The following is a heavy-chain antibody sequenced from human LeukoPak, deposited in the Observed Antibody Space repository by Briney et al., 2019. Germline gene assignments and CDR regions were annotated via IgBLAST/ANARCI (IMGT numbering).Heavy chain of an antibody. CDR2: IYDGGST. CDR3: ARDYYDSSGYYFGAFDI. CDR1: GGSISGGGYS. J-gene: IGHJ3*02. V-gene: IGHV4-30-2*01. Sequence: SQTLSLTCAVSGGSISGGGYSWGWVRQPPGKGLGRIGYIYDGGSTYYNPSLKSRVTISVDRSKNQFSLKLSSVTAADTAVYYCARDYYDSSGYYFGAFDIWGQGTMVTVSS. D-gene: IGHD3-22*01.